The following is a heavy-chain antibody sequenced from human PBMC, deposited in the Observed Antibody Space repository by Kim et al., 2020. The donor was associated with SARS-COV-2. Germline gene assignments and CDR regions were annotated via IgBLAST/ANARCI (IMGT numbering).Heavy chain of an antibody. V-gene: IGHV3-21*01. D-gene: IGHD6-19*01. J-gene: IGHJ4*02. CDR2: INSISSYI. CDR1: GFAFSDYV. CDR3: AKIDYASGWFLDY. Sequence: GGSLRLSCAASGFAFSDYVMIWVRQAPGKGLEWVSSINSISSYINHADSVQGRFTISRDNSKNSLYLQMTSLRAEDTAVYYCAKIDYASGWFLDYWGQGALVMVSS.